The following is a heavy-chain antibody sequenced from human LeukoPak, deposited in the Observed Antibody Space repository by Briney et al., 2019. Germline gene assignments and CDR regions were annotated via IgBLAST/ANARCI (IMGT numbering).Heavy chain of an antibody. Sequence: PSETLSLTCTVSGGSISSYYWNWIRQPAGKGLEWIGRIHTSGSTNYNPSLKSRITMSVDTSKNRFSLKLSSVTAADTAVYYCARGKGVAGTPGQNSWDYWGQGTLVTVSS. D-gene: IGHD6-19*01. CDR3: ARGKGVAGTPGQNSWDY. CDR1: GGSISSYY. CDR2: IHTSGST. J-gene: IGHJ4*02. V-gene: IGHV4-4*07.